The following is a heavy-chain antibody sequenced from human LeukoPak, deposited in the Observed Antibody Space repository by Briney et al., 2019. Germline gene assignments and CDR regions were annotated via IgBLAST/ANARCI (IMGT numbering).Heavy chain of an antibody. CDR2: IKSKTDGGTT. Sequence: PGGSLRLSCAASGFTFSNAWMSWVRQAPGKGLEWVGRIKSKTDGGTTDYAAPVKGRFTISRDDSKNTLYLQMNSLKTEGTAVYYCTTSGSGSYYMIQFDYWGQGTLVTVSS. CDR1: GFTFSNAW. V-gene: IGHV3-15*01. CDR3: TTSGSGSYYMIQFDY. D-gene: IGHD3-10*01. J-gene: IGHJ4*02.